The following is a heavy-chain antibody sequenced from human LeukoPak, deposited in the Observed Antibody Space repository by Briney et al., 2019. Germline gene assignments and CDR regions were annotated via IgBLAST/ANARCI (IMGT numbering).Heavy chain of an antibody. Sequence: ASVKVSCKASGGTFSSYAISWVRQAPGQGLEWMGGIIPIFGTANYAQKFQGRVTITADEPTSTAYMELSSLRSEDTAVYYCARTDTGYCSSTSCSNYYYYGMDVWGKGTTVTVSS. CDR1: GGTFSSYA. CDR2: IIPIFGTA. V-gene: IGHV1-69*13. J-gene: IGHJ6*04. D-gene: IGHD2-2*01. CDR3: ARTDTGYCSSTSCSNYYYYGMDV.